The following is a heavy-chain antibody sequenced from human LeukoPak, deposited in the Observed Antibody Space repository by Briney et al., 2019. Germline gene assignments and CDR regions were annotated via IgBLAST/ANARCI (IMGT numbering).Heavy chain of an antibody. CDR3: ARDRNYDFWSGYYSATPYYFDY. J-gene: IGHJ4*02. CDR1: GGSFSGYY. V-gene: IGHV4-34*01. D-gene: IGHD3-3*01. Sequence: SETLSLTCAVYGGSFSGYYWSRIRQPPGKGLEWIGEINHSGSTNYNPSLKSRVTISVDTSKNQFSLKLSSVTAADTAVYYCARDRNYDFWSGYYSATPYYFDYWGQGTLVTVSS. CDR2: INHSGST.